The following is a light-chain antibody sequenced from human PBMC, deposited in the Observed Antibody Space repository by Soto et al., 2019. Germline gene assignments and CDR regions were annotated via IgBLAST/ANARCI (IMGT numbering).Light chain of an antibody. Sequence: VLTQSPGTLSLSAGERATLSCRASQSVVYSYLTWYQQKPGQAPMLLIYGASKRASGTPDRFSGSGSGTDFSLTISRLEPEDFAIYYCQQFGTSPYTFGRGTTLEIK. CDR1: QSVVYSY. J-gene: IGKJ2*01. CDR3: QQFGTSPYT. V-gene: IGKV3-20*01. CDR2: GAS.